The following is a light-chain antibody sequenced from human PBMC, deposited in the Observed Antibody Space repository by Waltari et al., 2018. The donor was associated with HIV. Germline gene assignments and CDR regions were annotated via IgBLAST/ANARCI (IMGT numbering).Light chain of an antibody. CDR3: SSYTSSSSFV. Sequence: QSALTQPASVSGSPGQSITISCTGTSSDVGGYTYVSWYQQHPGKAPKLMIYDVSNRPSGVSNRFSGSKSGNTASLTISGLQAEDEADYYCSSYTSSSSFVFGGGTKLTVL. CDR1: SSDVGGYTY. CDR2: DVS. J-gene: IGLJ3*02. V-gene: IGLV2-14*03.